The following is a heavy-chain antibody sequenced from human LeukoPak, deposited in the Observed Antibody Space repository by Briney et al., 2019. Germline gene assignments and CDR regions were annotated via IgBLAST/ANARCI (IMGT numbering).Heavy chain of an antibody. Sequence: GGSLGLSCAASGFNFSSHSMNWVRQAPGKGLEWVSSIISSGSYIYYADSVKGRFTISRDNAKNSLLLQMNSLRAEDTAVYYCTRDFGGYCSGGSCYSGWSDYWGQRTLVTVSS. D-gene: IGHD2-15*01. CDR2: IISSGSYI. V-gene: IGHV3-21*01. J-gene: IGHJ4*02. CDR1: GFNFSSHS. CDR3: TRDFGGYCSGGSCYSGWSDY.